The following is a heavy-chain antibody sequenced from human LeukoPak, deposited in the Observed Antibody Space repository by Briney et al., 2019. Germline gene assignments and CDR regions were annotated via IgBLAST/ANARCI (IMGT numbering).Heavy chain of an antibody. V-gene: IGHV1-18*01. D-gene: IGHD6-13*01. CDR2: ISAYNGNT. CDR3: ARAAWDSSSWYRAPHYYYYYGMDV. Sequence: GASVKVSCKASGYTFTAYYIHWVRQAPGQGLEWMGWISAYNGNTNYAQKLQGRVTMTTDTSTSTAYMELRSLRSDDTAVYYCARAAWDSSSWYRAPHYYYYYGMDVWGQGTTVTVSS. J-gene: IGHJ6*02. CDR1: GYTFTAYY.